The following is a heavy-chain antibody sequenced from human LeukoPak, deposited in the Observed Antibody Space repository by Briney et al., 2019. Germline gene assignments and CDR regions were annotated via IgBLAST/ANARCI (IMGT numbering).Heavy chain of an antibody. J-gene: IGHJ4*02. CDR2: IYYGGST. CDR3: AGGYMVGATGYFDY. CDR1: GGSISSYY. Sequence: PSETLSLTCTVSGGSISSYYWSWIRQPPGKGLEWIGNIYYGGSTYYNPSLKSRVTISVDTSKNQFSLRLSPVTAADTAVYYCAGGYMVGATGYFDYWGQGTLVTVSS. D-gene: IGHD1-26*01. V-gene: IGHV4-59*12.